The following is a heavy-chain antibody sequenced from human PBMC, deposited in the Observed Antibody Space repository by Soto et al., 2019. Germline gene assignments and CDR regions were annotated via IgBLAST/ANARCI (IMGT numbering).Heavy chain of an antibody. J-gene: IGHJ4*02. CDR1: GFPFSSYW. V-gene: IGHV3-74*01. D-gene: IGHD5-12*01. Sequence: EVHLVESGGGLVQPGGSLRLSCTASGFPFSSYWMHWVRQVPGKGLVWVSRIDSDGGNTDYADSVKGRFTISRDDAKNTLYLQMSSLRAEDTAVYYCTRGEMATITASAYWGQGTLVTVSS. CDR3: TRGEMATITASAY. CDR2: IDSDGGNT.